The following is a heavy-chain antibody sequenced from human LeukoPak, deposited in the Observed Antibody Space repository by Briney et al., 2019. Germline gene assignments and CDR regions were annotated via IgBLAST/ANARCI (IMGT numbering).Heavy chain of an antibody. CDR1: GGSISSYY. CDR3: ARAPGYYGSGSLVYYFDY. V-gene: IGHV4-4*07. CDR2: IYTSGST. Sequence: SETLSLTCTVSGGSISSYYWSWIRQPAGKGLEWIGRIYTSGSTNYNPSLKSRVTMSVATSKNQFSLKLSSVTAADTAVYYCARAPGYYGSGSLVYYFDYWGQGTLVTVSS. J-gene: IGHJ4*02. D-gene: IGHD3-10*01.